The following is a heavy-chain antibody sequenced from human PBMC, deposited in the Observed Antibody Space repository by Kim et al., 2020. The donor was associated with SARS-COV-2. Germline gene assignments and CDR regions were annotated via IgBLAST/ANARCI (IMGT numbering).Heavy chain of an antibody. CDR1: GFTFSNSW. D-gene: IGHD1-7*01. CDR2: INTDGRDT. V-gene: IGHV3-74*01. Sequence: GGSLRLSCVTSGFTFSNSWMHWVRQAPGNGLVWVSRINTDGRDTSYADSVTGRFTISRDNAKNTLYLQMNGLRAEDTAVYYCARVVHGTNILDYWCQGT. CDR3: ARVVHGTNILDY. J-gene: IGHJ4*02.